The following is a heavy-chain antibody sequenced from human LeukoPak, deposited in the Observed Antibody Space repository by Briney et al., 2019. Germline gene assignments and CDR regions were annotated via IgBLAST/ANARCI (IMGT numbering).Heavy chain of an antibody. V-gene: IGHV3-48*04. D-gene: IGHD6-19*01. CDR2: ISSSSSTI. CDR1: GFTFSSYS. J-gene: IGHJ4*02. CDR3: ARAPHSSGWYLDY. Sequence: GGSLRLSCAASGFTFSSYSMNWVRQAPGKGLEWVSYISSSSSTIYYADSVKGRFTISRDNAKNSLCLQMNSLRAEDTAVYYCARAPHSSGWYLDYWGQGTLVTVSS.